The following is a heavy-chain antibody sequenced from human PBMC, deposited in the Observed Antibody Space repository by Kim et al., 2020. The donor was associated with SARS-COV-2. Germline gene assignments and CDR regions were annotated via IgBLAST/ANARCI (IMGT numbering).Heavy chain of an antibody. Sequence: AGSLRLSCVASGFTFSNFAMSWVRQAPGKGLEWVSTISGSADGTRYADSVKGRFSVSRDNSRNTLDLQMNSLRAEDTATYYCAKGDCTSTSCYTTDYWGRGTLVTVSS. CDR2: ISGSADGT. CDR3: AKGDCTSTSCYTTDY. D-gene: IGHD2-2*02. CDR1: GFTFSNFA. V-gene: IGHV3-23*01. J-gene: IGHJ4*02.